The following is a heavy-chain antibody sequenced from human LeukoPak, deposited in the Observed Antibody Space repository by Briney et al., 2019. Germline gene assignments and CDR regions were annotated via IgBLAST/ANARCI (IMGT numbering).Heavy chain of an antibody. CDR1: GFTFSSYS. D-gene: IGHD6-13*01. CDR3: ARSQSIAAASY. CDR2: ISSSSSYI. Sequence: GGSLRLSCAASGFTFSSYSMNWVRQAPGKGLEWVSSISSSSSYIYYEDSVKGRFTISRDNAKNSLYLQMNSLRAEDTAVYYCARSQSIAAASYWGQGTLVTVSS. V-gene: IGHV3-21*01. J-gene: IGHJ4*02.